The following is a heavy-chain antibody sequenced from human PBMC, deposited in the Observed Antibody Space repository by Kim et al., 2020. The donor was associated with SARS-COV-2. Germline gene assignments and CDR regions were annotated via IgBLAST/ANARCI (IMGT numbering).Heavy chain of an antibody. V-gene: IGHV5-10-1*01. CDR3: ARHDAILWFGELFSWFDP. Sequence: GESLKISCKGSGYSFTSYWISWVRQMPGKGLEWMGRIDPSDSYTNYSPSFQGHVTISADKSISTAYLQWSSLKASDTAMYYCARHDAILWFGELFSWFDPWGQGTLVTVSS. D-gene: IGHD3-10*01. J-gene: IGHJ5*02. CDR2: IDPSDSYT. CDR1: GYSFTSYW.